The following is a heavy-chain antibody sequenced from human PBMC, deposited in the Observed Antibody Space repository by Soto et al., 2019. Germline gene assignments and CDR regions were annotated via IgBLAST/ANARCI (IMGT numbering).Heavy chain of an antibody. CDR2: INSDGSST. D-gene: IGHD3-3*01. V-gene: IGHV3-74*01. J-gene: IGHJ4*02. CDR1: GFTFSSYW. Sequence: PGGSLRLSCAASGFTFSSYWMHWVRQAPGKGLVWVSRINSDGSSTSYADSVKGRFTISRDNAKNTLYPQMNSLRAEDTAVYYCARESDDFWSGYSTPHFDYWGQGTLVTVSS. CDR3: ARESDDFWSGYSTPHFDY.